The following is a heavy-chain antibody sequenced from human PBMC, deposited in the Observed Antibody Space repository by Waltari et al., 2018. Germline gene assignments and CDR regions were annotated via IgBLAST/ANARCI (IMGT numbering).Heavy chain of an antibody. Sequence: EVQLVESGGGLVQPGGSLRRPCAASGFTFGRTWIPLVRQGPGKGLALVSRIDTDGRGTGYAASVKGRFSISRDNAKNTLYLQMNSLRAEDTAVYYCARAGEGAAAYTFDIWGQGTMVTVSS. CDR2: IDTDGRGT. CDR3: ARAGEGAAAYTFDI. V-gene: IGHV3-74*01. D-gene: IGHD6-13*01. J-gene: IGHJ3*02. CDR1: GFTFGRTW.